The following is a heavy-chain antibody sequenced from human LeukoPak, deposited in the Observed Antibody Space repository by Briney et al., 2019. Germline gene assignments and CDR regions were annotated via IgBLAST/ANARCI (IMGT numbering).Heavy chain of an antibody. CDR3: TAERGYSYLF. CDR1: GFTFNNAW. D-gene: IGHD5-18*01. J-gene: IGHJ4*02. V-gene: IGHV3-15*01. Sequence: GGTLRLSCAASGFTFNNAWMSWVRQAPGKGLEWVGRIKSKSDGGTTDYAAPVKGRSTISRDDSQNTLYLQLNSLKTVDTAMYYCTAERGYSYLFWGQGTLVTVSS. CDR2: IKSKSDGGTT.